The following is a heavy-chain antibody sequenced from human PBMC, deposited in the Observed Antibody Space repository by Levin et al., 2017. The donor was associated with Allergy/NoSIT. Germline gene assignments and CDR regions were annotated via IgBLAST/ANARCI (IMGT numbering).Heavy chain of an antibody. D-gene: IGHD6-13*01. J-gene: IGHJ4*02. CDR2: IYPGDSDT. CDR1: GYSFTSYW. Sequence: VASVKVSCKGSGYSFTSYWIGWVRQTPGKGLEWMGIIYPGDSDTRYSPSFQGQVTISADKSISTAYLQWSSLKASDTAMYYCARTGYSSSWAFDYWGQGTLVTVSS. CDR3: ARTGYSSSWAFDY. V-gene: IGHV5-51*01.